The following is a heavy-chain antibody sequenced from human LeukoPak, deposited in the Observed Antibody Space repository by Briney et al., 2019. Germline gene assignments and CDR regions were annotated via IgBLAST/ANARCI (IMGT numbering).Heavy chain of an antibody. Sequence: GGSLRLSCAASGFTFSSYGMHWVRQAPGKGVEWVAFIRYDGSNKNYADSVKGRFTISRDNTKNSLYLQMNSLRAEDTAVYYCAKDGGSDPDSFDIWGQGTMVTVSS. CDR1: GFTFSSYG. J-gene: IGHJ3*02. D-gene: IGHD2-15*01. CDR3: AKDGGSDPDSFDI. CDR2: IRYDGSNK. V-gene: IGHV3-30*02.